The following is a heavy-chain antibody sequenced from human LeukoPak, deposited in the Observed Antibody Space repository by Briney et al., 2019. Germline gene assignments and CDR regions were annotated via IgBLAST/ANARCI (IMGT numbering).Heavy chain of an antibody. CDR3: ARGWNYAFRFDY. D-gene: IGHD1-7*01. V-gene: IGHV3-21*01. CDR1: GFTFSSYS. J-gene: IGHJ4*02. Sequence: PGGSLRLSCAASGFTFSSYSMNWVRQAPGKGLEWVSSISSSSSYIYYADSVRGRFTISRDNAKNSLYLQMNSLRAEDTAVYYCARGWNYAFRFDYWGQGTLVTVSP. CDR2: ISSSSSYI.